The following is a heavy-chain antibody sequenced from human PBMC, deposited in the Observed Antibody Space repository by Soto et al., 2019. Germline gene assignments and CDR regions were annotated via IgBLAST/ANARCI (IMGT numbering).Heavy chain of an antibody. CDR2: FYSSGSI. Sequence: SETLSLTCFVSGYFIGAGGYYWSWIRHHPGKGLEWIGSFYSSGSIIYNPSLRSRVSISGDMSTNQFSMSLTSVTAADTARYYCARMYSSGSGWFHPWGQGTVVTVSS. CDR1: GYFIGAGGYY. J-gene: IGHJ5*02. CDR3: ARMYSSGSGWFHP. D-gene: IGHD6-19*01. V-gene: IGHV4-31*03.